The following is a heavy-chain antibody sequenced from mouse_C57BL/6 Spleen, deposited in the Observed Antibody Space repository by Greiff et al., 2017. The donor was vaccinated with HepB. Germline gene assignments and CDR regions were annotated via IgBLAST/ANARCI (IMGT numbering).Heavy chain of an antibody. J-gene: IGHJ4*01. CDR3: ARHGSSGDYYAMDY. CDR1: GFTFSDYG. V-gene: IGHV5-15*01. D-gene: IGHD1-1*01. Sequence: DVHLVESGGGLVQPGGSLKLSCAASGFTFSDYGMAWVRQAPRKGPEWVAFISNLAYSIYYADTVTGRFTISRENAKNTLYLEMSSLRSEDTAMYYCARHGSSGDYYAMDYWGQGTSVTVSS. CDR2: ISNLAYSI.